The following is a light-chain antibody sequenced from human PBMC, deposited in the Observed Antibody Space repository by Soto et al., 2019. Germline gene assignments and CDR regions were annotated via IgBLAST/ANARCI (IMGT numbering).Light chain of an antibody. CDR1: QSVSSSY. J-gene: IGKJ2*01. CDR3: QQCST. CDR2: GAS. Sequence: EIVLTQSPGTLSLSPGERATLSCRASQSVSSSYLAWYQQKPGQAPRLLIYGASSRATGIPDRFSGSGSGTDFTLTISRLEPEDFAVYYCQQCSTFGQGTNLEIK. V-gene: IGKV3-20*01.